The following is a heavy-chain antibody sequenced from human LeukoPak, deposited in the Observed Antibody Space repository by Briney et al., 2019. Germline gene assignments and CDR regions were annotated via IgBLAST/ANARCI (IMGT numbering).Heavy chain of an antibody. CDR3: ARGGQSDYDSSGYYYTGY. J-gene: IGHJ4*02. Sequence: GASVKVSRKASGYTFTGYYMHWVRQAPGQGLEWMGRINPNSGGTNYAQKFQGRVTMTRDTSISTAYMELSRLRSDDTAAYYCARGGQSDYDSSGYYYTGYWGQGTLVTVSS. CDR2: INPNSGGT. D-gene: IGHD3-22*01. CDR1: GYTFTGYY. V-gene: IGHV1-2*06.